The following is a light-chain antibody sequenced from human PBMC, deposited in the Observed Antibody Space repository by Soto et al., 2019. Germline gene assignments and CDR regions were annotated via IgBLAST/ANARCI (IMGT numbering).Light chain of an antibody. CDR3: SSYSTTSALV. CDR1: SADIGAFNY. Sequence: QSVLTQPASVSGSPGQSITISCAGTSADIGAFNYVSWYQHHPDKAPKLLIYDVSDRPSGVSPRFSASKSANTASLTISGLQSDDEADYYCSSYSTTSALVFGGGTKLTVL. J-gene: IGLJ2*01. CDR2: DVS. V-gene: IGLV2-14*03.